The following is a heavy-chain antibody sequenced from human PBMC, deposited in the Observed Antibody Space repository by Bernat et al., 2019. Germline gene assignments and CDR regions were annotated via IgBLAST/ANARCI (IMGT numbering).Heavy chain of an antibody. V-gene: IGHV6-1*01. J-gene: IGHJ4*02. CDR2: TYYRSKWYN. CDR3: ARASVAYCSGGSCYFDYFDD. CDR1: GDSVSSNSAA. Sequence: QVQLQQSGPGLVKPSQTLSLTCAISGDSVSSNSAAWNWIRQSPSRGLEWLGRTYYRSKWYNDYAVSVKSRITINPDTSKNQFSLQLNSVTPEDTAVYYCARASVAYCSGGSCYFDYFDDWGQGTLVTVSS. D-gene: IGHD2-15*01.